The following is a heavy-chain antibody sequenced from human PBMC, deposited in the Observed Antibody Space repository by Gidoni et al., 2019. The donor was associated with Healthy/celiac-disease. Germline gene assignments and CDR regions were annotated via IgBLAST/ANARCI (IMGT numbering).Heavy chain of an antibody. D-gene: IGHD3-9*01. CDR3: ARDLYYDILTGPIWYFDL. V-gene: IGHV4-38-2*02. CDR2: IYHSGST. Sequence: TCGYYWGWIRQPPGKGLEWIGSIYHSGSTYYNPSLKSRVTISVNTSKNQFSLKLSSVTAADTAVYYCARDLYYDILTGPIWYFDLWGRGTLVTVSS. J-gene: IGHJ2*01. CDR1: TCGYY.